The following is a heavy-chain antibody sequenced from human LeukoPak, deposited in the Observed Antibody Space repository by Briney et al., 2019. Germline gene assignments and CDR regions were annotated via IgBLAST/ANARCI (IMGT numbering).Heavy chain of an antibody. CDR1: GSTFSNYA. Sequence: PGGSLRLSCAASGSTFSNYAMTWVRQAPGKGLEWVSDISGSGGSTYYADSVKGRFTISRDNSKNTLYLQMNSLRAEDTAVYYCAKDLAAYSSGFDYWGQGTLVTVSS. V-gene: IGHV3-23*01. CDR3: AKDLAAYSSGFDY. D-gene: IGHD3-22*01. CDR2: ISGSGGST. J-gene: IGHJ4*02.